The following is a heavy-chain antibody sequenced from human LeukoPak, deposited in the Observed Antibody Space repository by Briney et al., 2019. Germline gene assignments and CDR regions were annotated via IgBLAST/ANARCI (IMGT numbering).Heavy chain of an antibody. D-gene: IGHD2-2*01. CDR3: ARDPFQPGLIVS. V-gene: IGHV3-21*05. J-gene: IGHJ4*02. CDR1: GFTFSRYA. CDR2: INTDSGDI. Sequence: GGSLRLSCAASGFTFSRYAMKWVRQAPGKGLQWVSYINTDSGDIHYAYSVKGRFTICRDHARNTMYLQLSSLSAQDSAVYYCARDPFQPGLIVSWRQGPLVTLPS.